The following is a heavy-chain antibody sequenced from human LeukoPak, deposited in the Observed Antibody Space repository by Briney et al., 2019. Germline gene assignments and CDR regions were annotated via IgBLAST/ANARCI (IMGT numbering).Heavy chain of an antibody. D-gene: IGHD3-22*01. CDR2: IYHSGST. V-gene: IGHV4-38-2*01. Sequence: KPSETLSLTCAVSGYSISSGYYWGWIRPPPGKGLEWIGVIYHSGSTYYNPSLKSRVTISVDTSKNQFSLKLSPVTAADTAVYYCARFTDYYDSSGYYLYYFDYWGQGTLVTVSS. CDR1: GYSISSGYY. J-gene: IGHJ4*02. CDR3: ARFTDYYDSSGYYLYYFDY.